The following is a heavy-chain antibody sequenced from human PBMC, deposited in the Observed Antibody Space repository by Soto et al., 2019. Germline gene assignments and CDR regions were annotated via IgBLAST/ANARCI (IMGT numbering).Heavy chain of an antibody. CDR1: GFTFDDYA. Sequence: GGSLRLSCAASGFTFDDYAMHWVRQAPGKGLEWVSGISWNSGSIGYADSVKGRFTISRDNAKNSLYLQMNSLRAEDTALYYCAKDGRIAARGGTAYYYYMDVWGKGTTVTVSS. CDR3: AKDGRIAARGGTAYYYYMDV. J-gene: IGHJ6*03. V-gene: IGHV3-9*01. D-gene: IGHD6-6*01. CDR2: ISWNSGSI.